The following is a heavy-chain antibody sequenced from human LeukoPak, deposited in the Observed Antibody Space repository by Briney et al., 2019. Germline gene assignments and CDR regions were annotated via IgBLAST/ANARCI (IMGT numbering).Heavy chain of an antibody. CDR2: INPNSGGT. J-gene: IGHJ6*02. Sequence: ASVKVSCKASGYTFTGYYMHWVRQAPGQGLEWMGWINPNSGGTNYAQKFQGRVTMTRDTPISTAYMELSRLRSDDTAVYYCARPFLDYYGMDVWGQGTTVTVSS. V-gene: IGHV1-2*02. CDR3: ARPFLDYYGMDV. CDR1: GYTFTGYY. D-gene: IGHD3-3*01.